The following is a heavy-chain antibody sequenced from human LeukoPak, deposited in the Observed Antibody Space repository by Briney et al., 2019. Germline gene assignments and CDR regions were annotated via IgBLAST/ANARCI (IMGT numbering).Heavy chain of an antibody. CDR3: ARGLGYCSGGTCPNDY. CDR1: GYTLTDFG. Sequence: GASVKFSCKTSGYTLTDFGLSWVRQAPGQGLEWMGWISDFNGLTKYAQKLQDRVTMTTDASTSTAYMELRSLTSDDTAIYYCARGLGYCSGGTCPNDYWGQGTLVTVSS. J-gene: IGHJ4*02. V-gene: IGHV1-18*01. CDR2: ISDFNGLT. D-gene: IGHD2-15*01.